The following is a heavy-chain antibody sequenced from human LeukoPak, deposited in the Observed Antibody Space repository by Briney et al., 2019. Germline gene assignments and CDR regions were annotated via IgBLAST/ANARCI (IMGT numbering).Heavy chain of an antibody. CDR3: ARDYGGSSPFDY. D-gene: IGHD4-23*01. Sequence: GGSLRLSCAASGFTFSSYEMHWVRQAPGKGLEGGSYISSSGSTIYYADSVKGRFTISRDNGKNSLYLQMNSLRAEDTAVYYCARDYGGSSPFDYWGQGTLVTVSS. CDR1: GFTFSSYE. V-gene: IGHV3-48*03. J-gene: IGHJ4*02. CDR2: ISSSGSTI.